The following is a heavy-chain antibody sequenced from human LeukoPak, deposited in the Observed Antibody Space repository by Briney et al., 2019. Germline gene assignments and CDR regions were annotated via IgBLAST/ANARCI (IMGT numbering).Heavy chain of an antibody. Sequence: PGGSLRLSCAASGFTFDDYAMHWVRHAPGKGLEWVSGISWNSGSIGYADSVKGRFTISRDNAKNSLYLQMNSLRAEDTALYYCAKGSELDYGSGSYSYYYYGMDVWGQGTTVTVSS. CDR2: ISWNSGSI. CDR1: GFTFDDYA. V-gene: IGHV3-9*01. CDR3: AKGSELDYGSGSYSYYYYGMDV. J-gene: IGHJ6*02. D-gene: IGHD3-10*01.